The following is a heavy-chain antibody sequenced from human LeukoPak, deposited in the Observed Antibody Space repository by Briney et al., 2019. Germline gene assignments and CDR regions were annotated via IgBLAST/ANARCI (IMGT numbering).Heavy chain of an antibody. CDR1: DGSIRTYY. CDR3: ATNKDWAEAD. D-gene: IGHD3/OR15-3a*01. CDR2: IYYRGDI. Sequence: SETLSLTCSVSDGSIRTYYWSWIRQSPGQGLEWIGNIYYRGDINYNPSLKSRVIISVDTSKNQFSLKVTSLTAADTAVYYCATNKDWAEADWGQGTLVIVSS. V-gene: IGHV4-59*03. J-gene: IGHJ4*02.